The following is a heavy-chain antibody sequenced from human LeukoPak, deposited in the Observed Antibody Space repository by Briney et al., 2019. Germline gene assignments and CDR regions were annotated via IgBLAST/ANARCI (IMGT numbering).Heavy chain of an antibody. D-gene: IGHD1-26*01. Sequence: KPGGSLRLSCAAFGLTFSDYTMNWVRQAPEKGLEWVSSVSGTSRYIYYADSVKGRFTISRDNAKNSLYLQMNSLRAEDTAVYYCAKDTLGATGDYWGQGTLVTVSS. CDR2: VSGTSRYI. CDR3: AKDTLGATGDY. J-gene: IGHJ4*02. CDR1: GLTFSDYT. V-gene: IGHV3-21*04.